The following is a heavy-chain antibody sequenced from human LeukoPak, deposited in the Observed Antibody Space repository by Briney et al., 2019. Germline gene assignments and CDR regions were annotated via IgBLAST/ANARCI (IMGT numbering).Heavy chain of an antibody. CDR2: ISAYNGNT. D-gene: IGHD6-19*01. CDR3: ARVKKQWLVNYYYYYMDV. Sequence: ASVKVSCKASGYTFTSYGISWVRQAPGQGLEWMGWISAYNGNTNYAQKLQGRVTMTTDTSTSTAYMELRSLRSDDTAVYYCARVKKQWLVNYYYYYMDVWGKGTTVTVSS. J-gene: IGHJ6*03. CDR1: GYTFTSYG. V-gene: IGHV1-18*01.